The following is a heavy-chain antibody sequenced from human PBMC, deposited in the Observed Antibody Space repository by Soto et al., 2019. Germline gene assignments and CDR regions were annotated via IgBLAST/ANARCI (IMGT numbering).Heavy chain of an antibody. V-gene: IGHV3-11*01. J-gene: IGHJ4*02. CDR1: GFTFSAYY. Sequence: QVQLVESGGGLVKPGGSVRLSCAAAGFTFSAYYMSWIVQAPGKGLDWVSYISRCGSTIYYADSVKGRFTISRDNAKNSLYLQMNSLRAEDTAVYYCASEQGSSYTEAIDYWGQGTLVTVSS. CDR3: ASEQGSSYTEAIDY. CDR2: ISRCGSTI. D-gene: IGHD3-16*02.